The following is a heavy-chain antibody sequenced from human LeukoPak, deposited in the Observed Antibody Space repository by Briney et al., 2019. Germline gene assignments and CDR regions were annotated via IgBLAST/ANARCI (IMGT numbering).Heavy chain of an antibody. D-gene: IGHD6-6*01. J-gene: IGHJ4*02. CDR3: ARGVRPIDY. Sequence: SETLSLTCAVYGGSFSGYYWSWIRQPPGKGLEWIGEISHSGSTNYNPSLKSRVTISVDTSKNQFSLKLSSVTAADTAVYYCARGVRPIDYWGQGALVTVSS. V-gene: IGHV4-34*01. CDR1: GGSFSGYY. CDR2: ISHSGST.